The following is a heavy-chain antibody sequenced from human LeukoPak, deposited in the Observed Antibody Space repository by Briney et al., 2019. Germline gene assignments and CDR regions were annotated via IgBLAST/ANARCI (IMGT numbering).Heavy chain of an antibody. CDR2: INPSGGST. CDR1: GYTFSNYG. J-gene: IGHJ5*02. D-gene: IGHD3-9*01. V-gene: IGHV1-46*01. CDR3: ARGGYDILTGYPPSWFDP. Sequence: ASVKVSFKTSGYTFSNYGISWVRQAPGQGLEWMGIINPSGGSTSYAQKFQGRVTMTRDTSTSTVYMELSSLRSEDTAVYYCARGGYDILTGYPPSWFDPWGQGTLVTVSS.